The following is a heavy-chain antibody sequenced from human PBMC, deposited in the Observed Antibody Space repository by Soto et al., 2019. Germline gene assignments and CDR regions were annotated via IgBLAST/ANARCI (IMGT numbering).Heavy chain of an antibody. CDR2: IYHSGST. D-gene: IGHD3-3*01. CDR1: GGSISSGGYS. Sequence: SETLSLTCAVSGGSISSGGYSCSWIRQPPGKGLERIGYIYHSGSTYYNPSLKSRVTISVDRSKNQFSLKMSSVTAADTAVYYCARVPGDFWSGYYSWFDPWGQGTLVTVSS. V-gene: IGHV4-30-2*01. J-gene: IGHJ5*02. CDR3: ARVPGDFWSGYYSWFDP.